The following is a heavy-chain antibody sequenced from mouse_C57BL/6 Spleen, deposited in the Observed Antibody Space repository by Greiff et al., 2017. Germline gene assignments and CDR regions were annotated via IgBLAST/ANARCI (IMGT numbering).Heavy chain of an antibody. V-gene: IGHV3-6*01. CDR1: GYSITSGYY. J-gene: IGHJ2*01. CDR2: ISYDGSN. Sequence: EVKLMESGPGLVEPSQSLSLTCSVTGYSITSGYYWNWIRQFPGNKLEWMGYISYDGSNNYNPSLKNRISITRDTSKNQFFLKLNSVTTEDTATYYCASLYDYYFDYWGQGTTLTVSS. D-gene: IGHD2-3*01. CDR3: ASLYDYYFDY.